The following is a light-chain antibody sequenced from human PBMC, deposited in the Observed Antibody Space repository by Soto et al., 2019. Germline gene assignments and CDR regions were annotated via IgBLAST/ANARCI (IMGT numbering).Light chain of an antibody. Sequence: DIVMTQSPFSLAVTPGESASISCRSSQSLLHRNGKNYLDWYLQKPGQSPQLLIYLGSSRASGVPSRFNGSGSGTDFTLTISSLQPEDFASYSCQQSYSSPWTFGQGTKVEIK. CDR3: QQSYSSPWT. V-gene: IGKV2-28*01. CDR2: LGS. J-gene: IGKJ1*01. CDR1: QSLLHRNGKNY.